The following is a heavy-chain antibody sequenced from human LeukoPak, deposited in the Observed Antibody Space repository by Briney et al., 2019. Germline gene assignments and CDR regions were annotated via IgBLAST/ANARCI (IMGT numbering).Heavy chain of an antibody. J-gene: IGHJ4*02. Sequence: PGGSLRLSCAASGFTFRNYWMHWVRQAAGKGLVWVSRINSDGSSTTYADSVKGRLTISRDNAKNTLYLQMSSLRAEDTAVYYCAKDPHSPMDAGMIINYLDCWGQGTLVTVSS. D-gene: IGHD3-10*01. CDR3: AKDPHSPMDAGMIINYLDC. V-gene: IGHV3-74*01. CDR2: INSDGSST. CDR1: GFTFRNYW.